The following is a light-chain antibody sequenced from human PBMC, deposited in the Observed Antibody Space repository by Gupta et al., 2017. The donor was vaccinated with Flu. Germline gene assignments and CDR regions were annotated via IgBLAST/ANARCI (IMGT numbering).Light chain of an antibody. J-gene: IGKJ2*01. V-gene: IGKV3-15*01. Sequence: EIVLTQSPATLSVSPGERVILSCRASQNIGTNLVWYQQKPGQPPSLLISTASTRDAGIPARFSGSGAGTEFTLTISSLQAEDYAIYYCQQYEDWPDTFGQGTKLEI. CDR3: QQYEDWPDT. CDR2: TAS. CDR1: QNIGTN.